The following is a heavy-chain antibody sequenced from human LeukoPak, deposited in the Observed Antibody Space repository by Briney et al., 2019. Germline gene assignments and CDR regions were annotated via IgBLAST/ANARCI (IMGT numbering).Heavy chain of an antibody. CDR2: IIPILGIA. V-gene: IGHV1-69*04. J-gene: IGHJ6*02. D-gene: IGHD2/OR15-2a*01. CDR3: ARDEITLTSGYYGMDV. Sequence: GASVKVSCKAAGGTFSIYAISWVRQAPGQGLEWMGRIIPILGIANYAQKFQGRVTITADKSTSTAYMELSSLRSEDTAVYHCARDEITLTSGYYGMDVWGQGTTVTVSS. CDR1: GGTFSIYA.